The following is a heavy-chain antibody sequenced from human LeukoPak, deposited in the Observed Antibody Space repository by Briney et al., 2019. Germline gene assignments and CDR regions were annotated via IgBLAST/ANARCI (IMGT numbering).Heavy chain of an antibody. CDR1: GGTFSSYA. CDR2: IIPIFGTA. D-gene: IGHD1-1*01. J-gene: IGHJ3*02. CDR3: ARKDWSDVRAFDI. V-gene: IGHV1-69*13. Sequence: SVKVSCKASGGTFSSYAISWVRQAPGQGLEWMGGIIPIFGTANYAQKFQGRVMITADESTSTAYMGLSSLRSEDTAVYYCARKDWSDVRAFDIWGQGTMVTVSS.